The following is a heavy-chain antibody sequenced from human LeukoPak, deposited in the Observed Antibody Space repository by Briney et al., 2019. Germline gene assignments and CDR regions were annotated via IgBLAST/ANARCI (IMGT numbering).Heavy chain of an antibody. V-gene: IGHV3-53*01. CDR2: IYSGGST. Sequence: PGGSLRLSCAASGFTVSSNYMSWVRQAPGKVLEWVSVIYSGGSTYYADSVKGRFTISRGNAKNSVYLQMNSLRAEDTAVYYCARDIKGQYQDAFDIWGQGTMVTVSS. J-gene: IGHJ3*02. D-gene: IGHD2-2*01. CDR3: ARDIKGQYQDAFDI. CDR1: GFTVSSNY.